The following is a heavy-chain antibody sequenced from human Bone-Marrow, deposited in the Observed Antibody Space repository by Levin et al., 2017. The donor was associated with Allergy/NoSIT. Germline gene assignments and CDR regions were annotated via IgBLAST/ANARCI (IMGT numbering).Heavy chain of an antibody. CDR1: GGPISGYY. D-gene: IGHD3-22*01. Sequence: SETLSLTCTVSGGPISGYYWNWIRQPPGKGLEWIGYIYFSGNTNYNPSLKSRVTMSVDTSKTQFSLKLRSVPAADTAIYYCARGTYYEHTDAFDIWGQGTMVTVSS. CDR2: IYFSGNT. V-gene: IGHV4-59*01. J-gene: IGHJ3*02. CDR3: ARGTYYEHTDAFDI.